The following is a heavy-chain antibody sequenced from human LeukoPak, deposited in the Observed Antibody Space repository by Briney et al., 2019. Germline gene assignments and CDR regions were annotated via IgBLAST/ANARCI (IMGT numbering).Heavy chain of an antibody. CDR1: GLSVSSNY. Sequence: PGGSLRLSCAASGLSVSSNYMSWVRQAPGKGLEWVSLIYSGGSTYYADSVKGRFTIPRDNSKNTLYLQMNSLRGEDTAVYYCARDARYCSSTGCYSDYWGQGTLVTVSS. CDR3: ARDARYCSSTGCYSDY. D-gene: IGHD2-2*01. CDR2: IYSGGST. J-gene: IGHJ4*02. V-gene: IGHV3-66*02.